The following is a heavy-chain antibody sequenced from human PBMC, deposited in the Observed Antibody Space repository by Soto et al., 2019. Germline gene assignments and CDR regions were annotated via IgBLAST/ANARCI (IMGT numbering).Heavy chain of an antibody. CDR2: ISSSSSYI. D-gene: IGHD2-15*01. J-gene: IGHJ5*02. CDR1: GFTFSRYS. Sequence: PGGSLRLSCAASGFTFSRYSMNWVRQAPGKGLEWVSSISSSSSYIYYADSVKGRFTISRDNAKNSLYLQMNSLRAEDTAVYYCARVELMRVYCSGGSCYHNWFDPWGQGTLVTVSS. CDR3: ARVELMRVYCSGGSCYHNWFDP. V-gene: IGHV3-21*01.